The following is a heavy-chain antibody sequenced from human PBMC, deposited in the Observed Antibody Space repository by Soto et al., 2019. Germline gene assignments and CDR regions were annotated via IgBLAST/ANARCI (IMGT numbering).Heavy chain of an antibody. CDR1: GGSISSGGYY. Sequence: SETLSLTCTVSGGSISSGGYYWSWIRQHPGKGLEWIGYIYYSGSTYYNPSLKSRVTISVDTSKNQFSLKLSSVTAADTAVYYCARGDDSSGYYPVDDWGQGTLVTVSS. CDR3: ARGDDSSGYYPVDD. D-gene: IGHD3-22*01. V-gene: IGHV4-31*03. J-gene: IGHJ4*02. CDR2: IYYSGST.